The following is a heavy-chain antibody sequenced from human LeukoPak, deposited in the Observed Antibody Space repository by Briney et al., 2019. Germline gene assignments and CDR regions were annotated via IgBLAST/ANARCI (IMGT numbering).Heavy chain of an antibody. V-gene: IGHV3-11*01. CDR2: ISSSGSTI. CDR3: AREGRSVWYYYYYMDV. D-gene: IGHD2-15*01. CDR1: GGSFSGYY. J-gene: IGHJ6*03. Sequence: LSLTCAVYGGSFSGYYWSWIPQAPGKGLEWVSYISSSGSTIYYADTVKGRFTISRDNAKNSLYLQMNSLRAEDTAVYYCAREGRSVWYYYYYMDVWGKGTTVTISS.